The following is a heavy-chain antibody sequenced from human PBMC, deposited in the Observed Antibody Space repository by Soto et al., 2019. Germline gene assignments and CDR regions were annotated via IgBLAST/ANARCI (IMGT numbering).Heavy chain of an antibody. D-gene: IGHD2-21*02. Sequence: SETLSLTCTVSGGSISSSSYYWGWIRQPPGKGLEWIGSIYYSGSTYYNPSLKSRVTISVDTSKNQFSLKLSSVTAADTAVYYCARHFCGGDCYYTPPPHTLYYFASWGQGTLVTVSS. CDR3: ARHFCGGDCYYTPPPHTLYYFAS. J-gene: IGHJ4*02. CDR2: IYYSGST. V-gene: IGHV4-39*01. CDR1: GGSISSSSYY.